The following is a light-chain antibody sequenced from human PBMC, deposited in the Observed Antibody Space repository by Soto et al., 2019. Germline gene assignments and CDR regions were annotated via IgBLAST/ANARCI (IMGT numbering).Light chain of an antibody. CDR1: QSISSY. Sequence: DIQMTQSPSSLSASVGDRVTITCRASQSISSYLNWYQQKPGKAPKLLIYAASSLQSGVPSRFSGSGSGTDFTLTISSLQPEDFATYYCQQSYSTPHSTFGPRTKVDIK. J-gene: IGKJ3*01. V-gene: IGKV1-39*01. CDR3: QQSYSTPHST. CDR2: AAS.